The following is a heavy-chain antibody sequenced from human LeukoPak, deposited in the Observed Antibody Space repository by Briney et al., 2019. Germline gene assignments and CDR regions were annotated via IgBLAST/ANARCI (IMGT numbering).Heavy chain of an antibody. Sequence: GGPLTLSCAASGLTFSSYSIQWLRQATGKGLEWVSYISSSSSYIYYADSVRGRFNTSRDNAKNSLYLQMSSLRAEDTAVYYCAREGAAAGSHDYYFDYWGQGTLVTVSS. V-gene: IGHV3-21*01. J-gene: IGHJ4*02. CDR3: AREGAAAGSHDYYFDY. CDR1: GLTFSSYS. CDR2: ISSSSSYI. D-gene: IGHD6-13*01.